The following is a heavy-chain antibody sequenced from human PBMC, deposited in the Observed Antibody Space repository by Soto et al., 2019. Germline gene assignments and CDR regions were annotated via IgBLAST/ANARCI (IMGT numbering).Heavy chain of an antibody. CDR3: ARVRCFNGLCHTADYGMDV. CDR2: IIPISGTT. CDR1: GDVFRSYG. D-gene: IGHD2-8*01. Sequence: SVKVSCKASGDVFRSYGINWVRQAPGQGLEWMGGIIPISGTTNYAQKFQGRVAITPDESTDTVYMELSRPRSEDTAVYFCARVRCFNGLCHTADYGMDVWGQGTTVTVSS. V-gene: IGHV1-69*13. J-gene: IGHJ6*02.